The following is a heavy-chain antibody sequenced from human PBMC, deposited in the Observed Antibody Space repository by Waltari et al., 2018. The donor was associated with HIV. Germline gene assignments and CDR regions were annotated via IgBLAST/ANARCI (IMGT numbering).Heavy chain of an antibody. CDR1: GFSFGDYS. Sequence: EVQLVESGGALVPPGGSLRLSCAASGFSFGDYSMNWVRQAPGRGLEWISYIGSDGTNIYYADSVQRRFTISRDNGKNSLFLQISDLRIEDTAVYFCARCETVVTLFTNQYNGMDVWGQGTTVTVTS. CDR3: ARCETVVTLFTNQYNGMDV. J-gene: IGHJ6*02. D-gene: IGHD2-21*02. CDR2: IGSDGTNI. V-gene: IGHV3-48*01.